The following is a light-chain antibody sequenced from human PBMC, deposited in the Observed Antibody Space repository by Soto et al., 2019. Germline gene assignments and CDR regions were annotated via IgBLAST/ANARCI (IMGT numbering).Light chain of an antibody. Sequence: QSALTQPASVSGSPGQSITISCTGTSSDVGGYNYVSWYQQHPGKAPKLMIYDVNNRPSGVSNRFSGSKSGNTASLTISGLQAEDEADYCCSSYTSSNTGVIFGGGTKVTVL. V-gene: IGLV2-14*01. CDR2: DVN. CDR3: SSYTSSNTGVI. J-gene: IGLJ2*01. CDR1: SSDVGGYNY.